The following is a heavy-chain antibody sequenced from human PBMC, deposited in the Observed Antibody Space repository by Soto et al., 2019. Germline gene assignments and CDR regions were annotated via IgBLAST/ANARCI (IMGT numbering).Heavy chain of an antibody. CDR3: SRAPVGVATTTYFEN. CDR1: GDSISSVGFH. Sequence: SETLSLTCTVSGDSISSVGFHWAWLRRPPGKGLEWIGYIYYGGSTYYRPSLESRMPMSLDATRNHYSLRLTSVTAADTAVYFCSRAPVGVATTTYFENWGQGELLTVFS. V-gene: IGHV4-30-4*01. CDR2: IYYGGST. J-gene: IGHJ4*02. D-gene: IGHD1-1*01.